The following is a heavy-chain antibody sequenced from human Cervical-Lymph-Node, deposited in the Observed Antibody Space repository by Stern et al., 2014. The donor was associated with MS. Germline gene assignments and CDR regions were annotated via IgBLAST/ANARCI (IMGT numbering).Heavy chain of an antibody. D-gene: IGHD3-10*01. Sequence: MQLVESGAEVKKPGASVKVSCKASGYTFTGYYMHWVRQAPGQGLEWMGWINPNSGGTNYAQKFQGWVTMTRDTSISTAYMELSRLRSDDTAVYYCARDRITMVRGVRGGFDYWGQGTLVTVSS. J-gene: IGHJ4*02. V-gene: IGHV1-2*04. CDR3: ARDRITMVRGVRGGFDY. CDR1: GYTFTGYY. CDR2: INPNSGGT.